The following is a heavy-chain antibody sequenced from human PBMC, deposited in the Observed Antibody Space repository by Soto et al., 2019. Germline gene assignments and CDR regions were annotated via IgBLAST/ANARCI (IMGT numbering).Heavy chain of an antibody. V-gene: IGHV4-59*01. CDR3: ARGYCSSTRCYQYFDH. Sequence: QVQLQESGPGLVKPPETLSLTCTVSGGSISSCYWSWIRQPPGKGLEWIGYIYYSGSTNYNPSLKSRVTISVDTSKNQFSLKLTSVTAADTAVYYCARGYCSSTRCYQYFDHWGQGTLVTVSS. D-gene: IGHD2-2*01. CDR2: IYYSGST. CDR1: GGSISSCY. J-gene: IGHJ4*02.